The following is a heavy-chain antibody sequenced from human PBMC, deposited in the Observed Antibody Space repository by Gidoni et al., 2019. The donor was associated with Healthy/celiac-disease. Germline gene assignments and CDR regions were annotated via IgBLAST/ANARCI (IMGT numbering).Heavy chain of an antibody. D-gene: IGHD6-13*01. CDR2: ISYDGSNK. V-gene: IGHV3-30-3*01. CDR3: ARASIAAAGTLVY. CDR1: GLPFSSYA. Sequence: VQLVESGGGVVQHGWSLRLFCVAFGLPFSSYAMHWVRQAPGKGLEWVAVISYDGSNKYYAGAVKGRFTNSRDNSKNTLYLQMNSLRAEDTAVYYCARASIAAAGTLVYWGQGTLVTVSS. J-gene: IGHJ4*02.